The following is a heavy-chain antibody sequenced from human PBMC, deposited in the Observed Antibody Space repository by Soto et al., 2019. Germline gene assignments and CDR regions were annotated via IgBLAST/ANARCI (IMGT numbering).Heavy chain of an antibody. CDR1: GFTFSSYS. Sequence: GGSLRLSCAASGFTFSSYSMNWVRQAPGKGLEWVSYISSSSSTIYYADSVKGRFTISRDNAKNSLYLQMNSLRDEDTAVYYCARDANYDSSGDYFDYWGQGTLVTVSS. D-gene: IGHD3-22*01. CDR3: ARDANYDSSGDYFDY. CDR2: ISSSSSTI. J-gene: IGHJ4*02. V-gene: IGHV3-48*02.